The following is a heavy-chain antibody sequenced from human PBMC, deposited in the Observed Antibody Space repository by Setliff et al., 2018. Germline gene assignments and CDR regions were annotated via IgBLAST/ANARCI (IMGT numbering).Heavy chain of an antibody. CDR3: TTADHPSRNFWNGYPDYFFDY. J-gene: IGHJ4*02. D-gene: IGHD3-3*01. CDR1: GFTFNNAW. CDR2: IKGKSDGGTV. Sequence: PGGSLRLSCAASGFTFNNAWMSWVSQAPGKGLEWVGRIKGKSDGGTVDYAAPVKGRVTISRDDSKNTLYLQMNSLKTEDTALYYCTTADHPSRNFWNGYPDYFFDYWGQGTLVTVSS. V-gene: IGHV3-15*01.